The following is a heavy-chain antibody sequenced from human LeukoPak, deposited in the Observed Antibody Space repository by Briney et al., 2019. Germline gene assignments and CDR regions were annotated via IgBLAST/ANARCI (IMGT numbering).Heavy chain of an antibody. CDR1: GFTFSSYA. CDR3: AKDSITMIVPRDY. J-gene: IGHJ4*02. CDR2: ISGSGGST. D-gene: IGHD3-22*01. V-gene: IGHV3-23*01. Sequence: GGTLRLSCAASGFTFSSYAMSWVRQAPGKGLEWVSAISGSGGSTYYADSVKGRFTISRDNSKNTLYLQMNSLRAEDTALYYCAKDSITMIVPRDYWGQGTLVTVSS.